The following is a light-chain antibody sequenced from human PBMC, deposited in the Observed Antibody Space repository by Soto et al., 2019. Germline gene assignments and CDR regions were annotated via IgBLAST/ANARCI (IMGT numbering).Light chain of an antibody. V-gene: IGKV1-39*01. CDR3: QQSYTALSIT. CDR2: AAS. CDR1: ESINRH. J-gene: IGKJ5*01. Sequence: DIQMTQSPSSLSESVGDRVTITCRASESINRHLNWYQQQPGRAPKLLIYAASSLQNGVPSRFRGGGSGTDFTLIITNLQPEDFATYYCQQSYTALSITFGQGTRLEIK.